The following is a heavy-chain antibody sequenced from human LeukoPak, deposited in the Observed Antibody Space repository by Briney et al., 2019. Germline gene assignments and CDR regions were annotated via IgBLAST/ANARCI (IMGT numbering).Heavy chain of an antibody. J-gene: IGHJ3*02. D-gene: IGHD1-26*01. CDR2: IYYSGST. V-gene: IGHV4-59*05. CDR1: GGSISSYY. CDR3: GVGVKATNAFDI. Sequence: SETLSLTCTVSGGSISSYYWDWIRQPPGKGLEWIGSIYYSGSTYYNPSLKSRVTISVDTSKNQFSLKLSSVTAADTAVYYCGVGVKATNAFDIWGQGTMVTVSS.